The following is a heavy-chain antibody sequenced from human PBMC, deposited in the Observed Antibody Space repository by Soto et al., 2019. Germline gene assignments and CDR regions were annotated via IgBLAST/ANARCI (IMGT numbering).Heavy chain of an antibody. CDR1: GDSISSYY. CDR2: IYTSGST. J-gene: IGHJ5*02. D-gene: IGHD6-13*01. V-gene: IGHV4-4*07. Sequence: SETLSLTCTVSGDSISSYYWNWIRQPAGKGLEWIGRIYTSGSTIYNPSLRSRVTMSVDTSKNQFSLKLNPVTAADTAVYYCARTEIAAAGGRWFDPWGQGTLVTVSS. CDR3: ARTEIAAAGGRWFDP.